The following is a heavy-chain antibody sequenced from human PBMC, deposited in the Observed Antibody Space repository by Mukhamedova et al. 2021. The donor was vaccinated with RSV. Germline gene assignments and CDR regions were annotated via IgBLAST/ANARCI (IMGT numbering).Heavy chain of an antibody. V-gene: IGHV3-74*01. Sequence: GLVWVSRINSDGSSTSYADSMKGRFTISRDNAKNTLYLQMNSLRAEDTAVYYCARPPNTIFGVVIEYYFDYWGQG. CDR2: INSDGSST. J-gene: IGHJ4*02. D-gene: IGHD3-3*01. CDR3: ARPPNTIFGVVIEYYFDY.